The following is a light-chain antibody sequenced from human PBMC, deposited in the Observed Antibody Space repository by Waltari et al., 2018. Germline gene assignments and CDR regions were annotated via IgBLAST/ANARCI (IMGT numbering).Light chain of an antibody. CDR1: SGYSSNV. Sequence: LVLTQSPSASASLGASVKLTCTLSSGYSSNVIAWLQQQPGKGPRYLMKVNSDGSHRKGDDMPVRFSASKSGTECYLTISSLQSEDEADYYCQTGGHGTWVFGGGTKLTVL. CDR2: VNSDGSH. V-gene: IGLV4-69*01. J-gene: IGLJ3*02. CDR3: QTGGHGTWV.